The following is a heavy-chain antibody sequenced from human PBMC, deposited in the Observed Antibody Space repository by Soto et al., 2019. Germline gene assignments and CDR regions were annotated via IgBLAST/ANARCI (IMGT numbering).Heavy chain of an antibody. Sequence: PGGSLRLSCAVSGFTFNTYGIHWVRQAPGKGLEWVATVSYDGRDQFYADSVKGRFTISKDISKNTVYLQMNSLRGEDTAMYYCARCWQWQDYWGQGTLVNVSS. V-gene: IGHV3-30*03. J-gene: IGHJ4*02. CDR3: ARCWQWQDY. D-gene: IGHD6-19*01. CDR1: GFTFNTYG. CDR2: VSYDGRDQ.